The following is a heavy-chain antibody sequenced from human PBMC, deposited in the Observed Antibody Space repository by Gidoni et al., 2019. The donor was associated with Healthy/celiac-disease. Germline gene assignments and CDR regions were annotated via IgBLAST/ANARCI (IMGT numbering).Heavy chain of an antibody. J-gene: IGHJ4*02. CDR3: ARGEPGGLDY. D-gene: IGHD3-10*01. CDR2: INHSGST. Sequence: QVQLQQWGAGLLKPSETLSLTCAVYGGSFSGYYWSWIRQPPGKGLEWIGEINHSGSTNYNPSLKSRVTISVDTSKNQFSLKLSSVTAADTAVYYCARGEPGGLDYWGQGTLVTVSS. V-gene: IGHV4-34*01. CDR1: GGSFSGYY.